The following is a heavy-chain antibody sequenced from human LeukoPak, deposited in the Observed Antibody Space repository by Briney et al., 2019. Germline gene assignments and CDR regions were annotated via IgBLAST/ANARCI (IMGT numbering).Heavy chain of an antibody. V-gene: IGHV3-23*01. CDR3: AKSGGGIAVAGTFGY. Sequence: PGGSLRLSCAASGFTFSTYWMSWVRQAPGKGLEWVSAISGSGGSTYYADSVKGRFTISRDNSKNTLYLQMNSLRAEDTAVYYCAKSGGGIAVAGTFGYWGQGTLVTVSS. J-gene: IGHJ4*02. CDR2: ISGSGGST. D-gene: IGHD6-19*01. CDR1: GFTFSTYW.